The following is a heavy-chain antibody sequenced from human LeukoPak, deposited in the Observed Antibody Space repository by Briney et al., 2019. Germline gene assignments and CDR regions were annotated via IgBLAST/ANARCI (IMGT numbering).Heavy chain of an antibody. J-gene: IGHJ4*02. CDR3: AKDRGSEHIVVVTAIGFLDY. CDR1: GFTFSSYG. Sequence: GGSLRLSCAASGFTFSSYGMHWVRQAPGKVLEGVAVISYDGSNKYYADSVKGRFTISRDNSKNTLYLQMNRLRAEDTAVYYCAKDRGSEHIVVVTAIGFLDYWGQGTLVTVSS. D-gene: IGHD2-21*02. V-gene: IGHV3-30*18. CDR2: ISYDGSNK.